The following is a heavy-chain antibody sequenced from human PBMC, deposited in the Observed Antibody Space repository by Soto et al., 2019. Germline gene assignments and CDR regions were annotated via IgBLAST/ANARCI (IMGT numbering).Heavy chain of an antibody. Sequence: QAQLVQSGAEVKKPGASVKVSCEASGYTFGYYGISWVRQAPGQGPEWMGWISGYNGETKYAQKFQDRVTMTTDTSTSTANMKLRSLRSDDTAADFCARYGDANAVGDFSYYGMDVWGPGTTVTVSS. V-gene: IGHV1-18*01. CDR2: ISGYNGET. D-gene: IGHD1-26*01. CDR1: GYTFGYYG. CDR3: ARYGDANAVGDFSYYGMDV. J-gene: IGHJ6*02.